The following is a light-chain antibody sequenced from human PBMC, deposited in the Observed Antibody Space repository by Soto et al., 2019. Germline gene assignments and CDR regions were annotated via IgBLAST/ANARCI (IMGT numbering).Light chain of an antibody. Sequence: DIQMTQSPSTLSASVGDRVTITCRASQTINNWLAWYQQKPGKAPKLLIYKASSLESGVPSRFSGSGSETQFTLTISSLQPDDFATYYCQQYKSYSLITFGQGTRLEIK. CDR2: KAS. CDR3: QQYKSYSLIT. V-gene: IGKV1-5*03. CDR1: QTINNW. J-gene: IGKJ5*01.